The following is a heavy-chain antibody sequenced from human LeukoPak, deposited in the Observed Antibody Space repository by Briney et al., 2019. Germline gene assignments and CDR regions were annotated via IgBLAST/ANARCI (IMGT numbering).Heavy chain of an antibody. CDR3: ARTQNWYYFDY. Sequence: GSSVKVSCKASGGTFSSYAISWVRQAPGQGLEWMGRIIPILGIANYAQKFQGRVTITADKSTSTAYMELSSLRSEDTAVYYCARTQNWYYFDYWGQGTLVTVSS. CDR1: GGTFSSYA. J-gene: IGHJ4*02. V-gene: IGHV1-69*04. CDR2: IIPILGIA. D-gene: IGHD2/OR15-2a*01.